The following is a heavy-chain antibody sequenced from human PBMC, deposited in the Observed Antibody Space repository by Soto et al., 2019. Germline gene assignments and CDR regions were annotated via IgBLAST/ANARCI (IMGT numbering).Heavy chain of an antibody. CDR2: ISAYNGNT. CDR3: ARDVGIFGVVINARYYYYYGMDV. Sequence: ASVKVSCKASGYTFTSYCISWVRQAPGQGLEWMGWISAYNGNTNYAQKLQGRVTMTTDTSTSTAYMELRSLRSDDTAVYYCARDVGIFGVVINARYYYYYGMDVWGQGTTVTVS. V-gene: IGHV1-18*04. J-gene: IGHJ6*02. D-gene: IGHD3-3*01. CDR1: GYTFTSYC.